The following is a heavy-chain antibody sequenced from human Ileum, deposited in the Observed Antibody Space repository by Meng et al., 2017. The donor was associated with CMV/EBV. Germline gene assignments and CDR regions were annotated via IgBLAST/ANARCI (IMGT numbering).Heavy chain of an antibody. V-gene: IGHV3-23*01. D-gene: IGHD2-2*01. J-gene: IGHJ4*02. CDR1: GFTFSSYA. CDR3: AKSEYCSTTSCLEVN. Sequence: GGSLRLSCAASGFTFSSYAMSWVRQAPGKGLEWVSAITGSGGDKYYANSVKGRFTISRDNSMDVLYLQLNTLRAEDTAVYYCAKSEYCSTTSCLEVNWGQGTLVTVSS. CDR2: ITGSGGDK.